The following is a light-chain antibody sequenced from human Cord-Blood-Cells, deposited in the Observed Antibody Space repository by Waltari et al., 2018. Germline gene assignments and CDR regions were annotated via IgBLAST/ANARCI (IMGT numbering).Light chain of an antibody. V-gene: IGKV3-11*01. J-gene: IGKJ2*01. CDR3: QQRSNWPPPMYT. CDR2: DAT. Sequence: EIVFTPPPPTLSLSQAETATLSGRASQSVSSYLAWYQQKPGQAPRLLIYDATNRATGIPARFSGSGSGTDFTLTISSLEPEDFAVYYCQQRSNWPPPMYTFGQGTKLEIK. CDR1: QSVSSY.